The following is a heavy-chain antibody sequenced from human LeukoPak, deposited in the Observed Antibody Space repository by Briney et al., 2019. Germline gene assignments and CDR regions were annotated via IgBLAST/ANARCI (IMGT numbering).Heavy chain of an antibody. CDR2: IYYSGST. CDR3: ARRVVVVVAATLDGEAFDI. D-gene: IGHD2-15*01. V-gene: IGHV4-59*08. Sequence: SETLSLTCTVSGDSISSYYWSWIRQPPGKGLEWIGYIYYSGSTNYNPSLKSRVTISVDTSKNQFSLKLSSVTAADTAVYYCARRVVVVVAATLDGEAFDIWGQGTMVTVSS. J-gene: IGHJ3*02. CDR1: GDSISSYY.